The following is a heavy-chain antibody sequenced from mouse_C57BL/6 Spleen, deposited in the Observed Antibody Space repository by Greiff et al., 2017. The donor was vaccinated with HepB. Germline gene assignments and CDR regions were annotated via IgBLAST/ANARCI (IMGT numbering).Heavy chain of an antibody. Sequence: QVQLQQPGAELVRPGSSVKLSCKASGYTFTSYWMHWVKQRPIQGLEWIGNIDPSDSETHYNQKFKDKATLTVDKSSSTAYMQLSSLTSEDSAVYYCARWGTAQANAAWFAYWGQGTLVTVSA. V-gene: IGHV1-52*01. CDR2: IDPSDSET. D-gene: IGHD3-2*02. CDR1: GYTFTSYW. J-gene: IGHJ3*01. CDR3: ARWGTAQANAAWFAY.